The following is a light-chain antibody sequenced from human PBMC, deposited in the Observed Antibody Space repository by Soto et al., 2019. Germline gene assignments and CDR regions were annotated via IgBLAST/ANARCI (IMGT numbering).Light chain of an antibody. CDR2: STN. V-gene: IGLV7-43*01. Sequence: QAVVTQEPSLTVSPGGTVTLTCASNTGAVTSNYYPNWFQQKPGQTPRSLIYSTNNRYSWTPARFSGSLLGGKADLTLSGVQPEDEAEYYCLLYYGGAGVFGTGTKVTVL. J-gene: IGLJ1*01. CDR3: LLYYGGAGV. CDR1: TGAVTSNYY.